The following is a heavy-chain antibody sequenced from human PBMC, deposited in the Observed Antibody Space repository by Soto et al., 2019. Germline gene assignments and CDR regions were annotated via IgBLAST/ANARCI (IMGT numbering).Heavy chain of an antibody. CDR3: ARGDYDSSPSYMDV. Sequence: SETLSLTCTVSGGSISSYYWSWIRQPPGKGLEWIGYIYYSGSTNYNPSLKSRVTISVDTSKNQFTLKLSSVTAADTAVYYCARGDYDSSPSYMDVWGKGTTVTVSS. D-gene: IGHD3-3*01. CDR2: IYYSGST. J-gene: IGHJ6*03. CDR1: GGSISSYY. V-gene: IGHV4-59*01.